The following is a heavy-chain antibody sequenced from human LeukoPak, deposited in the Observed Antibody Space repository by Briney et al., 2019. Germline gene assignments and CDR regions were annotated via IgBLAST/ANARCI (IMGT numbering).Heavy chain of an antibody. Sequence: KPGGSLRLSCAASGFTFSSYSINWVRQAPGKGLEWVSSISSSSSYIYYADSVKGRFTISRDNAKNSLYLQMNSLRAEDTAVYYCASLTGYCSSTSCPWGYWGQGTLVTVSS. CDR3: ASLTGYCSSTSCPWGY. D-gene: IGHD2-2*01. CDR1: GFTFSSYS. V-gene: IGHV3-21*01. CDR2: ISSSSSYI. J-gene: IGHJ4*02.